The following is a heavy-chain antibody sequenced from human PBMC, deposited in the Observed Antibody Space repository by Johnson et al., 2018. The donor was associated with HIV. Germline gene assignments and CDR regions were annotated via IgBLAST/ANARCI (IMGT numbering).Heavy chain of an antibody. CDR2: ISSSGSTI. D-gene: IGHD6-13*01. CDR3: ASITTIAAAGRGAFDI. V-gene: IGHV3-11*04. CDR1: GFTFSDYY. Sequence: QVQLVESGGGLVQPGGSLRLSCAASGFTFSDYYMSWIRQAPGKGLEWVSYISSSGSTIYYADSVKGRFPISRDNAKNSLYLQMNSLRAEDTAVYYCASITTIAAAGRGAFDIWGQGTMVTVSS. J-gene: IGHJ3*02.